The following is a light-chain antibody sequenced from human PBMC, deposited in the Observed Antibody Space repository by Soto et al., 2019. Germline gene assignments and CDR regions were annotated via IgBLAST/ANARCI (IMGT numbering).Light chain of an antibody. J-gene: IGKJ5*01. CDR2: EAS. CDR1: QIIMRKY. CDR3: QPYDSSPTIT. Sequence: EIVFTQSPGTLSLSPGERATLSCRASQIIMRKYLAWYQLRSGQAPRLVIYEASRRANGIPDRFCGSGSGADFTLTLSGLEPEDFAVYDGQPYDSSPTITFGPGTRLEIK. V-gene: IGKV3-20*01.